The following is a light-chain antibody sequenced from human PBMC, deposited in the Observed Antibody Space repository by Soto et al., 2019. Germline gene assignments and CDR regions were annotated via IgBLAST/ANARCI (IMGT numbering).Light chain of an antibody. V-gene: IGKV3-20*01. CDR2: GAS. J-gene: IGKJ1*01. CDR3: QQYGYSFWT. CDR1: QSVSSSH. Sequence: IVLTQSPGTLSLSPGERATLSCRASQSVSSSHLAWYQQKPGQAPRLLIYGASSRATGIPDRFSGSGSGADYTLTISRLEPEDSAMYYCQQYGYSFWTFGQGTKVDIK.